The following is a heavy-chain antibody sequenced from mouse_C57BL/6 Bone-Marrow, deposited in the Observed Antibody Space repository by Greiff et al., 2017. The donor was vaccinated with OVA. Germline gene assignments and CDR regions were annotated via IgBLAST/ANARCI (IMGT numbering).Heavy chain of an antibody. CDR1: GFTFSDFY. V-gene: IGHV7-1*01. Sequence: EVKVVESGGGLVQSGRSLRLSCATSGFTFSDFYMEWVRQAPGKGLEWIAASRNKANDYTTEYRASVKGRFIVSRDTSQSILYLQMNALIAEDTAIYYCARDANDGYYLYFDYWGQGTTLTVSS. CDR2: SRNKANDYTT. J-gene: IGHJ2*01. CDR3: ARDANDGYYLYFDY. D-gene: IGHD2-3*01.